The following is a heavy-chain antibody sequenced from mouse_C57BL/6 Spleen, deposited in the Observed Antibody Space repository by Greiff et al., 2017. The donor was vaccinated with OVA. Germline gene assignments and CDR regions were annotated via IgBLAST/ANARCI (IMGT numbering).Heavy chain of an antibody. J-gene: IGHJ2*01. D-gene: IGHD2-5*01. CDR3: ARSAYYSNYEYYFDY. V-gene: IGHV1-75*01. Sequence: QVQLQQSGPELVKPGASVKISCKASGYTFTDYYINWVKQRPGQGLEWIGWIFPGSGSTYYNEKFKGKATLTVDKSSSTAYMLLSSLTSEDSAVYFCARSAYYSNYEYYFDYWGQGTTLTVSS. CDR1: GYTFTDYY. CDR2: IFPGSGST.